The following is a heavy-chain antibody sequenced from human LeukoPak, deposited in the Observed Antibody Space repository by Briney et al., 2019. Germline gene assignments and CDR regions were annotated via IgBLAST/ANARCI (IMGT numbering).Heavy chain of an antibody. J-gene: IGHJ4*02. D-gene: IGHD3-3*01. CDR2: IYFDGGNK. Sequence: PGRSLRLSCAASGFTFTTYGMHWVRQAPGKGLEWLAVIYFDGGNKFYADSVKGRFTISRDNSKNTLYLQMNSLRAEDTAVYYCAREPYDFWSGYRFDYWGQGTLVTVSS. CDR3: AREPYDFWSGYRFDY. V-gene: IGHV3-33*01. CDR1: GFTFTTYG.